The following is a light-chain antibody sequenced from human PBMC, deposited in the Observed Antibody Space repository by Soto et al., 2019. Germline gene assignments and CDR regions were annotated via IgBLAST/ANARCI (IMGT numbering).Light chain of an antibody. J-gene: IGKJ2*01. CDR3: QQYGLPPHS. Sequence: EIVLTQSPGTLSLSPGERATLSCRASQSVYNNYLAWYQQKPGQTPRLLVNGASNRATGIPDRFSGGGSGTDFTLTISSLKTEDFAVYYCQQYGLPPHSFGQGTRVEIK. CDR2: GAS. CDR1: QSVYNNY. V-gene: IGKV3-20*01.